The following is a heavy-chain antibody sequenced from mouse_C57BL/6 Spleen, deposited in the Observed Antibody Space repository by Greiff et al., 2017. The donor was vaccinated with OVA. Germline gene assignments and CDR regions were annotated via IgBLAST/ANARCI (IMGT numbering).Heavy chain of an antibody. V-gene: IGHV1-82*01. D-gene: IGHD1-1*01. Sequence: QVQLQQSGPELVKPGASVKISCKASGYAFSSSWMNWVKQRPGKGLEWIGRIYPGDGDTNYNGKFKGKATLTADKSSSTAYMQLSSLTSEDSEVYFCARWGYGSSPFAYWGQGTLVTVSA. CDR1: GYAFSSSW. CDR3: ARWGYGSSPFAY. J-gene: IGHJ3*01. CDR2: IYPGDGDT.